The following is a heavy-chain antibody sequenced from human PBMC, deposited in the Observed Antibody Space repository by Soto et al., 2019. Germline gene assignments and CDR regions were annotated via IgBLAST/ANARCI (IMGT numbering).Heavy chain of an antibody. J-gene: IGHJ6*03. Sequence: ASVKVSCKASGYTFTGYYMHWVRQAPGQGLEWMGWINPNSGGTNYAQKFQGWVTMTRDTSISTAYMELSRPRSDDTAVYYCARGARFLEWLSIHYYYYMAVWGKGTTVTVSS. D-gene: IGHD3-3*01. CDR3: ARGARFLEWLSIHYYYYMAV. CDR1: GYTFTGYY. V-gene: IGHV1-2*04. CDR2: INPNSGGT.